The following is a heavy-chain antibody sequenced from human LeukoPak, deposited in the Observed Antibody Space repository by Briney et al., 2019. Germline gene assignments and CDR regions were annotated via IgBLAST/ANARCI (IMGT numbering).Heavy chain of an antibody. D-gene: IGHD1-26*01. CDR2: ISWDGVNT. Sequence: GGSLRLSCAASGFVFDDYTMHWVRQVPGKGLEWVSLISWDGVNTYYADSVKGRFTISRAYSKNFLFWQMNSLRTEDSALYYCAKEGSGGAYYQWVDYWGQGTLVTASS. J-gene: IGHJ4*02. CDR3: AKEGSGGAYYQWVDY. CDR1: GFVFDDYT. V-gene: IGHV3-43*01.